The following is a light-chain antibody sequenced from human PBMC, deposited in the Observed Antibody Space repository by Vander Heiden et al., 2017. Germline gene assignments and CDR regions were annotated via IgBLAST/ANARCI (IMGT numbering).Light chain of an antibody. Sequence: EIVLTQSPATLSLSPAERATLSCRASQSVSSYLAWYQQQPGQAPRLLIYDASNRATGIPARFSGSGSGTDFTLTISSLEPEDFAVYYCQQRSNWHPYTFGQGTKLEIK. CDR2: DAS. CDR1: QSVSSY. CDR3: QQRSNWHPYT. V-gene: IGKV3-11*01. J-gene: IGKJ2*01.